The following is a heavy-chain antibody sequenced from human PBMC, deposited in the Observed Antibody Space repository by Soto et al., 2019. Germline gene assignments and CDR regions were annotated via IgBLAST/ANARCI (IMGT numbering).Heavy chain of an antibody. CDR2: MNPNCGNT. D-gene: IGHD3-10*01. CDR3: ARDYYGSGSPFYYYYYGMDV. Sequence: ASVKVSCKASGYTFTSYDINWVRQATGQGLEWMGWMNPNCGNTGYAQKFQGRVTMTRNTSMSTAYMELSSLRSEDTAVYYCARDYYGSGSPFYYYYYGMDVWGQGTTVTVSS. V-gene: IGHV1-8*01. J-gene: IGHJ6*02. CDR1: GYTFTSYD.